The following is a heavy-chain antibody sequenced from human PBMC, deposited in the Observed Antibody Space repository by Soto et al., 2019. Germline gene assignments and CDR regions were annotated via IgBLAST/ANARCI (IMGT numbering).Heavy chain of an antibody. CDR3: ARTRYYDILTGYSPYGWFDP. Sequence: SETLSLTCTVSGGSISIGGYYWRCVRQHPGKGLEWIGYIYYSGSTYYNPSLKSRVTISVDTSKNQFSLKLSSVTAADTAVYYCARTRYYDILTGYSPYGWFDPWGQGTLVTVSS. D-gene: IGHD3-9*01. V-gene: IGHV4-31*03. J-gene: IGHJ5*02. CDR2: IYYSGST. CDR1: GGSISIGGYY.